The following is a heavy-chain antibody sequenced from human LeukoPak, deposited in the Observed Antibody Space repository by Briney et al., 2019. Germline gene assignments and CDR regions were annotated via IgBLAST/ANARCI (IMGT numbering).Heavy chain of an antibody. Sequence: SETLSLIRAVYGGSFSDYYWSWIRQPPGKGLEWIGEIHLGGSTNYNPSLKSRLTISIDTSKKQFSLKVSSVTAADTAMYYCARETMVRSLWGQGTLVTVSS. V-gene: IGHV4-34*01. CDR3: ARETMVRSL. D-gene: IGHD3-10*01. J-gene: IGHJ4*02. CDR1: GGSFSDYY. CDR2: IHLGGST.